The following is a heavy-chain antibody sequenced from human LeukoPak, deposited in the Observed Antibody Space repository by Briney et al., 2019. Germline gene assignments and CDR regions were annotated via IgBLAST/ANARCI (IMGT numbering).Heavy chain of an antibody. D-gene: IGHD2-2*01. CDR1: GFTISRYD. CDR3: TRGGCGRTSCYGDSGLDP. V-gene: IGHV3-13*01. J-gene: IGHJ5*02. CDR2: LSTTGDT. Sequence: GGSLRLSCAASGFTISRYDIHWVRQATGKGLEWVSFLSTTGDTYYQDSMKGRFTISRDTVRNSVYLQMNSLRADDTAVYYCTRGGCGRTSCYGDSGLDPWGQGTLVTVSS.